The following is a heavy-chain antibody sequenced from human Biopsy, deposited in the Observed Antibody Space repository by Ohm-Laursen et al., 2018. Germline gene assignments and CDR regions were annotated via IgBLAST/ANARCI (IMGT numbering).Heavy chain of an antibody. CDR2: VNPNSGAT. J-gene: IGHJ5*02. V-gene: IGHV1-2*02. D-gene: IGHD3-10*01. CDR1: GYTFTDYS. Sequence: SVKVSCKVSGYTFTDYSLHWVRQAPGQGLEWMGWVNPNSGATNYAQKFQGRVTMTSDTSISTAYIELRRLISEDTAVYFCARADPPLFYYGSGSSNWFDPWGQGTLVTVSS. CDR3: ARADPPLFYYGSGSSNWFDP.